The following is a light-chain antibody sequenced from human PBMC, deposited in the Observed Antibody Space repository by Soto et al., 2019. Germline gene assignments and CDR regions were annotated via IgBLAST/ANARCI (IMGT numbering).Light chain of an antibody. V-gene: IGLV2-14*01. J-gene: IGLJ1*01. CDR3: SSYSISTAYL. CDR2: EVS. CDR1: SSDVGGYDY. Sequence: QSALTQPASVSGSPGQSITISCTGTSSDVGGYDYVSGYQLDPGKAPKLMVFEVSNRPSGVSYRFSGSKSGNTASLTISGLQAEDEADYFCSSYSISTAYLFGTGTKVTVL.